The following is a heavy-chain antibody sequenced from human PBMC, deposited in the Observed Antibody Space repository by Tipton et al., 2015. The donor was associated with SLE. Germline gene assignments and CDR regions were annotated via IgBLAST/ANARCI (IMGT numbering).Heavy chain of an antibody. CDR3: ARRDPGGSSWKRMDV. D-gene: IGHD2-2*01. Sequence: SLTCAVYGGSFSGYYWSWIRQPPGKGLEWIGEINHSGSTNYNPSLKSRVTISVDTSKNQFSLKLSSVTAADTAVYYCARRDPGGSSWKRMDVWGQGTTVTVSS. CDR1: GGSFSGYY. J-gene: IGHJ6*02. CDR2: INHSGST. V-gene: IGHV4-34*01.